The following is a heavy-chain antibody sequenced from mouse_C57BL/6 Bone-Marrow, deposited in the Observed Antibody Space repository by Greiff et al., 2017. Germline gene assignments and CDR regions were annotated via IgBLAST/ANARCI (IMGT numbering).Heavy chain of an antibody. CDR1: GFTFSSYG. Sequence: EVKLVESGGDLVKPGGSLKLSCAASGFTFSSYGMSWVRQTPDKRLEWVATISSGGSYTSYPASVKGRFTISRDNAKNTLYLQMSSLKSEDTAMYYCASPLYYYYAMDYRGQGTSVTVSS. J-gene: IGHJ4*01. V-gene: IGHV5-6*02. CDR2: ISSGGSYT. D-gene: IGHD1-1*01. CDR3: ASPLYYYYAMDY.